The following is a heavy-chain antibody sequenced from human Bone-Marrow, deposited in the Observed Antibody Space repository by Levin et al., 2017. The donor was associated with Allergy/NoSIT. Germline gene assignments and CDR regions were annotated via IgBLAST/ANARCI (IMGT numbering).Heavy chain of an antibody. CDR2: INIHTGNP. CDR1: GYSFTHYA. D-gene: IGHD3-16*02. J-gene: IGHJ3*02. Sequence: GESLKISCKASGYSFTHYAINWVRQAPGQGLEWMGWINIHTGNPTYVQAFTGRFVFSFDTSVSTAYLQISSLKAEDTAVYYCARELPYCSASGSSRPPLDAFDIWGQGTRVTVSS. CDR3: ARELPYCSASGSSRPPLDAFDI. V-gene: IGHV7-4-1*02.